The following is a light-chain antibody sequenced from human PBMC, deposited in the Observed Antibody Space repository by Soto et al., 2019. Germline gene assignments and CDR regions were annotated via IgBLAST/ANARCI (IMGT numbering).Light chain of an antibody. J-gene: IGKJ2*01. CDR1: QSVSSY. CDR3: QQSSNWPYT. CDR2: DAS. V-gene: IGKV3-11*01. Sequence: EIVLTQSPATLSLSPGERATLSCRASQSVSSYLAWYQQKPGQAPRLLIYDASNRATGIPARFSGSGSGTDFTLTISSLDPEDFAVYYCQQSSNWPYTFGQGTKLEIK.